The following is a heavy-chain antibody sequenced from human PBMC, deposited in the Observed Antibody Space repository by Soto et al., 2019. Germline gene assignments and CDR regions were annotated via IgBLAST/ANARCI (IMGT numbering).Heavy chain of an antibody. CDR2: IYYSGST. D-gene: IGHD1-26*01. J-gene: IGHJ5*02. CDR3: ARTGTTSLYNWFDL. V-gene: IGHV4-39*01. CDR1: GGSFSSSSYY. Sequence: QLQLQESGPGLVRPSETLSLTCTVSGGSFSSSSYYWGWIRQPPGQGLEWIGTIYYSGSTQYNPSLKSRVTVSLDTSKNQFSLRLNSVTAADTAVYYCARTGTTSLYNWFDLWGQGTLVTVSS.